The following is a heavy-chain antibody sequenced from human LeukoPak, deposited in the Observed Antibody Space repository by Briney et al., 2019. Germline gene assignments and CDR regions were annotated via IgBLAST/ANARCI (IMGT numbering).Heavy chain of an antibody. CDR1: GYTFSSYD. Sequence: ASVKVSCKASGYTFSSYDISWVRQAPGQGLEWMGWISAYNGNTNYAQKLQGRVTMTTDTSTSTAYLELRSMRSDDTAVYYCESDRAYGYSTVWDFDYWGQGTLVTVSS. J-gene: IGHJ4*02. D-gene: IGHD6-19*01. CDR3: ESDRAYGYSTVWDFDY. V-gene: IGHV1-18*01. CDR2: ISAYNGNT.